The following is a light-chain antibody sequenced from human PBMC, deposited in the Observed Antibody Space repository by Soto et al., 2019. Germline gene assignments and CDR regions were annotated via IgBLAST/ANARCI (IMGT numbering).Light chain of an antibody. V-gene: IGKV1-5*03. CDR2: KAS. Sequence: DSQMTQYPSTLSASVGDRVTITCRASQSISTWLAWYQQKPGKAPKILISKASTLQSGVPPRFSGSGSGTEFTLTISSLQPDDFATYYCQQYESYPMTFGGGTKLEIK. J-gene: IGKJ4*01. CDR3: QQYESYPMT. CDR1: QSISTW.